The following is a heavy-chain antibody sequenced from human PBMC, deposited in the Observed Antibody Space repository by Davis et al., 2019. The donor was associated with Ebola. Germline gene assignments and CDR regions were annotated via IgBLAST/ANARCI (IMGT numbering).Heavy chain of an antibody. J-gene: IGHJ4*02. D-gene: IGHD2-15*01. V-gene: IGHV3-7*03. CDR2: IKPDGSEG. CDR3: ARGGYSYY. Sequence: GESLKISCAASGFTFSSFWMSWVRQAPGKGLEWVANIKPDGSEGSYVDSVKGRFTISRDNAKNSLYLQMNSLRAEDTAVYYCARGGYSYYWGQGTLVTVSS. CDR1: GFTFSSFW.